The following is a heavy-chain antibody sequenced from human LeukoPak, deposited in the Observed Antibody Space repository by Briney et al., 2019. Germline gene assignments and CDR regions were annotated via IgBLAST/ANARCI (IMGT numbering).Heavy chain of an antibody. Sequence: SETLSLTCAVYGGSFSGYYWSWIRQPPGKGLEWIGEINHSGSTNYNPSLKSRVTISVDTSKNQFSLKLSSVTAADTAVYYCARQGYSYGYADYWGQGTLVTVSS. CDR1: GGSFSGYY. V-gene: IGHV4-34*01. CDR3: ARQGYSYGYADY. CDR2: INHSGST. J-gene: IGHJ4*02. D-gene: IGHD5-18*01.